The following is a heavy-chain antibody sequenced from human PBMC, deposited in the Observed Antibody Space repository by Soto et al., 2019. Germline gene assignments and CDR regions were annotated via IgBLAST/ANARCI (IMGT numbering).Heavy chain of an antibody. V-gene: IGHV3-7*01. Sequence: EVQLVESGGGLVQPGGSLRLSCAASGFTFSGYWMSWVRQAPGKGLEWVANIKQDGSEKYYVDSVKGRFTISRDNAKNSLYLQMNSLRAEDTAVYYCARDRYSYYDFWSGSLPYYYYGMDVW. D-gene: IGHD3-3*01. J-gene: IGHJ6*01. CDR1: GFTFSGYW. CDR2: IKQDGSEK. CDR3: ARDRYSYYDFWSGSLPYYYYGMDV.